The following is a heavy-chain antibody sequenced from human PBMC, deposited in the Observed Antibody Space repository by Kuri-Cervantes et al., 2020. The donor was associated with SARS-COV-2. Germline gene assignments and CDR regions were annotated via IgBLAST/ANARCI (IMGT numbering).Heavy chain of an antibody. J-gene: IGHJ4*02. CDR1: GGSISSGGYS. Sequence: SQTLSLTCAVSGGSISSGGYSWSWIRQPPGKGLEWIGFIYHSGSTYYNPSLKSRVTISVDRSKNQFSLKLSSVTAADTAVYYCARVLSSEYSYGFDYWGQGTLVTVSS. V-gene: IGHV4-30-2*01. CDR2: IYHSGST. D-gene: IGHD5-18*01. CDR3: ARVLSSEYSYGFDY.